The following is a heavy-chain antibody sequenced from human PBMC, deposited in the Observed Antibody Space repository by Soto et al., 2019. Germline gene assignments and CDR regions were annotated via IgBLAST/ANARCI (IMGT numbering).Heavy chain of an antibody. CDR2: IYYSGST. CDR3: ASRYGKNAFHI. CDR1: GGSISSYY. Sequence: SETLSLTCTVSGGSISSYYWIWIRQPPGKGLEWIGYIYYSGSTNYNPSLKSRVTISVDTSKNQFSLKLSSVTAADTAVYYCASRYGKNAFHIWGQGTMVTVSS. V-gene: IGHV4-59*01. D-gene: IGHD5-18*01. J-gene: IGHJ3*02.